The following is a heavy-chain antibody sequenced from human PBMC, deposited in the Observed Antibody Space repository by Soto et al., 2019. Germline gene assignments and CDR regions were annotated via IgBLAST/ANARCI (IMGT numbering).Heavy chain of an antibody. CDR2: IWYDGSNK. Sequence: GGSLRLSCAASGFTFSSYGMHWVRQAPGKGLEWVAVIWYDGSNKYYADSVKGRFTISRDNSKNTLYLQMNSLRAEDTAVYYCARAYYDFWSAPADYYYYMDVWGKGTTVTVSS. V-gene: IGHV3-33*01. D-gene: IGHD3-3*01. CDR1: GFTFSSYG. J-gene: IGHJ6*03. CDR3: ARAYYDFWSAPADYYYYMDV.